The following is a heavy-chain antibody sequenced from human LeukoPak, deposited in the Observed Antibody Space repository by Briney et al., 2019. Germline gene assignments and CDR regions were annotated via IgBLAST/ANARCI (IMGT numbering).Heavy chain of an antibody. Sequence: GASLKISCKGSGYSFTSYWISWVRQLPGKGLEWMGRIDPSDSYTNYSPSFQGHVTISADKSISTAYLQWSSLKASDTAMYYCARQTSYYDILTGSAFDYWGQGTLVTVSS. CDR3: ARQTSYYDILTGSAFDY. CDR1: GYSFTSYW. J-gene: IGHJ4*02. CDR2: IDPSDSYT. D-gene: IGHD3-9*01. V-gene: IGHV5-10-1*01.